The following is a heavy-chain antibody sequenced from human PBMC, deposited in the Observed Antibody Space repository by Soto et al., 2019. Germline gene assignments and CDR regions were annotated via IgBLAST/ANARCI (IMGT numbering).Heavy chain of an antibody. V-gene: IGHV3-64*01. CDR3: AALGSYWDPHAFDI. J-gene: IGHJ3*02. D-gene: IGHD1-26*01. CDR2: ITSNGGNT. CDR1: GFTFSSYA. Sequence: PGGSLRLSCAASGFTFSSYAMHWVRQAPGKGLEYVSAITSNGGNTDYASSVKGRFTITRDMSTSTAYMELSSLRSEDTAVYYCAALGSYWDPHAFDIWGQGTMVTVSS.